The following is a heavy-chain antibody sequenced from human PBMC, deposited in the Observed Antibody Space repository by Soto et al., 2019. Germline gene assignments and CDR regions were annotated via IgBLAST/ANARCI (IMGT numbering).Heavy chain of an antibody. Sequence: EVQVLESGGGLVQPGGSLRLSCAASGFTFSSYAMSWVRQAPGKGLEWVSAITGGGGSTWSADSVKGRFTISRDNSRTTLYLQMSSVRAEDTAVYYCAKGSASGSPYYFDYWGQGTLVTVSS. V-gene: IGHV3-23*01. CDR3: AKGSASGSPYYFDY. CDR2: ITGGGGST. D-gene: IGHD6-25*01. J-gene: IGHJ4*02. CDR1: GFTFSSYA.